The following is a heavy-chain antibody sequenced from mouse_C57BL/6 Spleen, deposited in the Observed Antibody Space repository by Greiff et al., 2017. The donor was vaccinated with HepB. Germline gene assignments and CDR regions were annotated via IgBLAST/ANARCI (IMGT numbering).Heavy chain of an antibody. Sequence: VQLQQPGAELVRPGSSVKLSCKASGYTFTSYWMDWVKQRPGQGLEWIGNIYPSDSETHYNQKFKDKATLTVDKSSSTAYMQLSSLTSEDSAVYYCARGNYYGSSSFYYAMDYWGQGTSVTVSS. V-gene: IGHV1-61*01. CDR2: IYPSDSET. J-gene: IGHJ4*01. CDR3: ARGNYYGSSSFYYAMDY. D-gene: IGHD1-1*01. CDR1: GYTFTSYW.